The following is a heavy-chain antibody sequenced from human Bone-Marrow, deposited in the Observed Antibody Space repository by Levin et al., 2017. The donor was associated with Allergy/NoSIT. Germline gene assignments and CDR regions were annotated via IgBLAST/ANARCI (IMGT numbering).Heavy chain of an antibody. J-gene: IGHJ4*02. D-gene: IGHD6-19*01. Sequence: GESLKISCAASGFTFSSYGMHWVRQAPGKGLEWVAVISYDGSNKYYADSVKGRFTISRDNSKNTLYLQMNSLRAEDTAVYYCAKEIYSSGWWGGEAVDYFDYWGQGTLVTVSS. V-gene: IGHV3-30*18. CDR3: AKEIYSSGWWGGEAVDYFDY. CDR2: ISYDGSNK. CDR1: GFTFSSYG.